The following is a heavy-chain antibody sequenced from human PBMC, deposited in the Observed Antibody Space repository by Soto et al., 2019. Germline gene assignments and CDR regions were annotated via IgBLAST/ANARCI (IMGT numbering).Heavy chain of an antibody. D-gene: IGHD6-13*01. CDR3: AGGAAGGFG. J-gene: IGHJ4*02. Sequence: QVQLVESGGGVVQPGRSLRLSCAASGFTFSRYGMHWVRQAPGKGLEWVAVIWYDGSNKYYADSVKGRFTISRDNSKNTLYLQMNSLRAEDTAVYYCAGGAAGGFGWGQGTLVTVSS. CDR2: IWYDGSNK. V-gene: IGHV3-33*01. CDR1: GFTFSRYG.